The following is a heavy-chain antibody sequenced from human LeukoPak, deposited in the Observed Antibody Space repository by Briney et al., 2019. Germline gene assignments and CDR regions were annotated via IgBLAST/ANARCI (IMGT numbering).Heavy chain of an antibody. CDR1: GFTFSSYS. Sequence: GGSLRLSCAASGFTFSSYSMNWVRQAPGKGLEWVSHISSSSSTIYYADSVKGRFTISRDNAKNSLYLQMNSLRAEDTAVYYCARVYSGYDDYFDYWGQGTLVTVSS. CDR3: ARVYSGYDDYFDY. J-gene: IGHJ4*02. CDR2: ISSSSSTI. D-gene: IGHD5-12*01. V-gene: IGHV3-48*01.